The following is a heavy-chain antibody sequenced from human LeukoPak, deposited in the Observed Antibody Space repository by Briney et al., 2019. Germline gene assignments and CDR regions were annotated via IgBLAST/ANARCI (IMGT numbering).Heavy chain of an antibody. D-gene: IGHD6-13*01. CDR1: GCTISSYY. CDR2: IYYSGST. J-gene: IGHJ4*02. CDR3: ARVTGYVMEDYFDY. V-gene: IGHV4-59*01. Sequence: SETLSLTCTVSGCTISSYYWNWIRQPPGKGLEWIGYIYYSGSTNYNPSLKSRVTTSVDTSKNQFSLRLSSVTAADTAVYYCARVTGYVMEDYFDYWGQGTLVTVSS.